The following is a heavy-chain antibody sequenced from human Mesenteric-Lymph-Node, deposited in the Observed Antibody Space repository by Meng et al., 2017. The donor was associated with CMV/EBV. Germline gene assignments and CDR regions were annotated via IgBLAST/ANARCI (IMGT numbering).Heavy chain of an antibody. Sequence: GESLKISCAASGFTFSNYGMNWVRQAPGKGLEWVSYITSTSNYMYYSDSLKGRFTISRDNAKNSLFLQMNSLRAEDTAVYYCARVSTSLSLFGLDVWGQGTTVTVSS. CDR1: GFTFSNYG. D-gene: IGHD2-2*01. J-gene: IGHJ6*02. CDR3: ARVSTSLSLFGLDV. V-gene: IGHV3-21*01. CDR2: ITSTSNYM.